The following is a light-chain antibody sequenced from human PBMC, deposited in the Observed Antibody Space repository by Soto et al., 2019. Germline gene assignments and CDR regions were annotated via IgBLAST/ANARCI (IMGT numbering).Light chain of an antibody. CDR1: QSVSSY. V-gene: IGKV3-11*01. J-gene: IGKJ3*01. Sequence: EIVLTQSPATLSLSPGERATLSCRASQSVSSYLAWYQQKPGQAPRLLIYDASNRATGIPARFSGSGSGTDFTLTISSLEPEDFAFYYCQQRSNWPRGFTVGPGTKVDIK. CDR2: DAS. CDR3: QQRSNWPRGFT.